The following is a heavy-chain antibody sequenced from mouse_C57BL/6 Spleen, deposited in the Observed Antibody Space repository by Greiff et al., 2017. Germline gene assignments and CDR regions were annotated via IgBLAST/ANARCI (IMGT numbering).Heavy chain of an antibody. CDR3: ARGGPAGFAY. CDR1: GYTFTDYN. V-gene: IGHV1-22*01. CDR2: INPHNGGT. Sequence: VQLQQSGPELVKPGASVKMSCKASGYTFTDYNMHWVKQSPGQSLEWIGSINPHNGGTSYTQKFTGKATLTVNKSSSTAYMELRSLTSEDYAVYYWARGGPAGFAYWGEGTLVTVSA. J-gene: IGHJ3*01.